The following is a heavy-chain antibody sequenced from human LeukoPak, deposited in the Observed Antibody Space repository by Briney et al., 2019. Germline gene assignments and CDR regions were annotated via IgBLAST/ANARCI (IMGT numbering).Heavy chain of an antibody. Sequence: GGSLRLSCAASGFTFSSYSMNWVRQAPGKGLEWVSSISGSSSYIYYADSVKGRFTISRDNAKKSLYLQMNSLRAEDTAVYYCARAVYCSGGGCFWYFDLWGRGTLVTVSS. CDR1: GFTFSSYS. CDR2: ISGSSSYI. J-gene: IGHJ2*01. D-gene: IGHD2-15*01. V-gene: IGHV3-21*01. CDR3: ARAVYCSGGGCFWYFDL.